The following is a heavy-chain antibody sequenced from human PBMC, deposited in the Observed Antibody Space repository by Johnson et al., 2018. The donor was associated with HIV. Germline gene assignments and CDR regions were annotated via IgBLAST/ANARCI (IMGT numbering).Heavy chain of an antibody. J-gene: IGHJ3*02. D-gene: IGHD5-24*01. CDR3: AKDAPQEKAFDI. Sequence: QVLLVESGGGVVQPGRSLRLSCSASGFTFSSYAMHWVRHAPCKGLEWVAVISFDGSNKYYADSVKGRFTISRENSKNTLYLQMNSLRAEDTAVYYCAKDAPQEKAFDIWGQGTMVTVSS. V-gene: IGHV3-30*04. CDR2: ISFDGSNK. CDR1: GFTFSSYA.